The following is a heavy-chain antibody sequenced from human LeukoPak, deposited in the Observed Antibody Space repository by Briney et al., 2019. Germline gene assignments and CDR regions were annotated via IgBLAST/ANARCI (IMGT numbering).Heavy chain of an antibody. D-gene: IGHD2-2*01. V-gene: IGHV4-59*08. CDR2: IYYTGST. Sequence: SETLSLTCTVSGGSINSHSWSWIRQPPGKGLEWIGYIYYTGSTNCNPSLKSRVTISVDTSKNQFSLKLSSVTAADTAVYYCASNYCSSTSCYGGRQGFDPWGQGTLVTVSS. CDR3: ASNYCSSTSCYGGRQGFDP. J-gene: IGHJ5*02. CDR1: GGSINSHS.